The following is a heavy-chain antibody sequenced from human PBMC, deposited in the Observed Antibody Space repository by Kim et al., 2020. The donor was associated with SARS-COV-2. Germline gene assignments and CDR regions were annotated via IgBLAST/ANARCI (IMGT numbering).Heavy chain of an antibody. CDR3: ARELVCTIFGKGCGMDV. CDR1: GGSISSYY. Sequence: SETLSLTCTVSGGSISSYYWSWIRQPAGKGLEWIGRIYTSGSTNYNPSLKSRVTMSVDTSKNQFSLKLSSVTAADTAVYYCARELVCTIFGKGCGMDVWGQGTTVTVSS. D-gene: IGHD3-3*01. V-gene: IGHV4-4*07. J-gene: IGHJ6*02. CDR2: IYTSGST.